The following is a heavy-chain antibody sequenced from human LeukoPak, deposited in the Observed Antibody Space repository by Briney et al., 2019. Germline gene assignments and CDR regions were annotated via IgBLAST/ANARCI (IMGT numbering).Heavy chain of an antibody. CDR1: GYSIDHYA. CDR2: IIPIFGTA. J-gene: IGHJ4*02. V-gene: IGHV1-69*13. D-gene: IGHD1-26*01. CDR3: ASGGSYSFSGVDYFDY. Sequence: GASVKVSCKASGYSIDHYAISWVRQAPGQGLEWMGGIIPIFGTANYAQKFQGRVTITADESISTAYMELSRLRSDDTAVYYCASGGSYSFSGVDYFDYWGQGTLVTVSS.